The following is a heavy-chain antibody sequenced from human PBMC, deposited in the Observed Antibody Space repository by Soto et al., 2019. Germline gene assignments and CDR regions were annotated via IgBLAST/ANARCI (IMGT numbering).Heavy chain of an antibody. CDR1: GFSFSSHS. V-gene: IGHV3-21*06. Sequence: PVGSLRLSCAASGFSFSSHSFNWVRQAPGQGLEWIAYISSRSSLILYADSVRGRFVISRDNAPNSLYLQMNSPRDEDTAIYYCARERGEYDSGWYIDRWGQGTPVTVSS. J-gene: IGHJ5*02. CDR2: ISSRSSLI. CDR3: ARERGEYDSGWYIDR. D-gene: IGHD6-19*01.